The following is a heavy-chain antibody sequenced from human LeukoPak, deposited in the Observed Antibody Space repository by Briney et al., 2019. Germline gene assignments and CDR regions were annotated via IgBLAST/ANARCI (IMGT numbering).Heavy chain of an antibody. CDR2: IIPILGIA. CDR1: GGTFSSYA. V-gene: IGHV1-69*04. J-gene: IGHJ4*02. D-gene: IGHD6-19*01. CDR3: AREGDSSGWYNY. Sequence: SVKVSCKASGGTFSSYAISWVRQAPGQGLEWMGRIIPILGIANYAQKFQGRVTITADKSTSTAYMELSSLRSEDTAVYYCAREGDSSGWYNYWGQGTLVTVSS.